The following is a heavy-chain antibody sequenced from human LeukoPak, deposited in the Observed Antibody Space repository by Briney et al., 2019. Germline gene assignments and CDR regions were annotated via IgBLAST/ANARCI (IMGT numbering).Heavy chain of an antibody. CDR3: AKRIGGVNSFDH. J-gene: IGHJ4*02. V-gene: IGHV4-39*01. CDR1: GGSISSSTYH. Sequence: SETLSLTCTVSGGSISSSTYHWGWIRQPPGKALEWIGTIYYSGITDYNPSLKSRVAISVDTSKNQFSLRVGSVTAADTAVYYCAKRIGGVNSFDHWGQGTLVTVSS. D-gene: IGHD3-16*01. CDR2: IYYSGIT.